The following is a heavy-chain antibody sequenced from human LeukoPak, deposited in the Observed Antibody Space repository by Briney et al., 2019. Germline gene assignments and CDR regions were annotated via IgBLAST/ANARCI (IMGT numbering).Heavy chain of an antibody. CDR3: ARDPPAVAINTYG. J-gene: IGHJ4*02. V-gene: IGHV3-66*01. D-gene: IGHD2-15*01. Sequence: GGSLRLSCAASGVTVSNNFMLWVRQAPGKELEWVSLIYSGGDTHYADSVKGRFTISRDKSKNTLYLQMNDLRPEDTAVYYCARDPPAVAINTYGWGQGTLVTVSS. CDR2: IYSGGDT. CDR1: GVTVSNNF.